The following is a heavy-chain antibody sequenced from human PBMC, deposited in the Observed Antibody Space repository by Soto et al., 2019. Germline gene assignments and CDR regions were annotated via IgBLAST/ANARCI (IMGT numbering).Heavy chain of an antibody. CDR2: ISDDGDKR. V-gene: IGHV3-30*18. D-gene: IGHD1-26*01. J-gene: IGHJ4*02. Sequence: AGGSVRLSXVGSGFTFSNYGMHWVRQPPGKGLEWVALISDDGDKRYYADSVRGRLIISRDNSKDTLYLQMNSLGPDDTAVYFCAKARVRIVGANSFDYWGQGTPVTVSS. CDR3: AKARVRIVGANSFDY. CDR1: GFTFSNYG.